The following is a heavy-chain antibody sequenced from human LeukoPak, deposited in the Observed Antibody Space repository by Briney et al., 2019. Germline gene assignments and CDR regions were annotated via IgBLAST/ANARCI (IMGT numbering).Heavy chain of an antibody. CDR2: IIPIFGTA. J-gene: IGHJ6*02. D-gene: IGHD3-3*01. Sequence: GASVKVSCKASGGTFSSYAISWVRQAPGQGLEWMGGIIPIFGTANYAQKFQGRVTITADESTSTAYMELSSLRSEDTAVYYCARSFEYYDFWSGYYTGMYYGMDVWGQGTTVTVSS. CDR1: GGTFSSYA. CDR3: ARSFEYYDFWSGYYTGMYYGMDV. V-gene: IGHV1-69*13.